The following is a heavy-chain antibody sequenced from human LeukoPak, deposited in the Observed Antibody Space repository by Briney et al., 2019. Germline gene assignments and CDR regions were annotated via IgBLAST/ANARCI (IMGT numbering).Heavy chain of an antibody. CDR3: ATNGWYCLDH. D-gene: IGHD6-19*01. CDR1: GGSISSSSYY. J-gene: IGHJ1*01. V-gene: IGHV4-39*01. Sequence: SETLSLTCTVSGGSISSSSYYWGWIRQPPGKGLEWIGSIYYSGSTYYNPSFKSRVTISVDTSKNQFSLKLSSVTAADTAVYYCATNGWYCLDHWGQGALVTVSS. CDR2: IYYSGST.